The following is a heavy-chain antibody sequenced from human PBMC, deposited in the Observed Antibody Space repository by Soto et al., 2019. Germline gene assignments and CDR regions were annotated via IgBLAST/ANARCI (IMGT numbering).Heavy chain of an antibody. Sequence: WRSLRLSCASSGFTFSWVRQAPGKGLEWVSAISANGQGIYYADSVRGRFTISRDNSKNTVFLHMDSLRAEDTAVYYCAKDRDYPRDQFHYWGQGTLVTVS. J-gene: IGHJ4*02. V-gene: IGHV3-23*01. CDR1: GFTFS. CDR3: AKDRDYPRDQFHY. D-gene: IGHD2-2*01. CDR2: ISANGQGI.